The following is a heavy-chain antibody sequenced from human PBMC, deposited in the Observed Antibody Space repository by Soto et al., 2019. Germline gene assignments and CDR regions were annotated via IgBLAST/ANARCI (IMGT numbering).Heavy chain of an antibody. V-gene: IGHV5-10-1*01. J-gene: IGHJ5*02. Sequence: GESLKISCKGSGYSFTSYWISWVRQMPGKGLEWMGRIDPSDSYTNYSPSLQGHVTISADKSISTAYLQWSSLKASDTAMYYCARLDIVVVPAASDWFDPWGQGTLVTVSS. CDR2: IDPSDSYT. CDR1: GYSFTSYW. D-gene: IGHD2-2*03. CDR3: ARLDIVVVPAASDWFDP.